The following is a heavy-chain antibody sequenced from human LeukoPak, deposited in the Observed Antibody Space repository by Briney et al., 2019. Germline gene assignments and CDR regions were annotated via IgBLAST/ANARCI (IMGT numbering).Heavy chain of an antibody. CDR2: ITSSCSTI. J-gene: IGHJ4*02. CDR3: ARSLGEGYCSGGSCYSIYYFDY. D-gene: IGHD2-15*01. V-gene: IGHV3-11*04. Sequence: GGSLRLSCAASGFTFSHYYMSWIRQAPGKGLEWVSYITSSCSTIYYADSVKGRFTISRDNPKNSLCLQMNSLRAEDTAVYYCARSLGEGYCSGGSCYSIYYFDYWGQGTLVTVSS. CDR1: GFTFSHYY.